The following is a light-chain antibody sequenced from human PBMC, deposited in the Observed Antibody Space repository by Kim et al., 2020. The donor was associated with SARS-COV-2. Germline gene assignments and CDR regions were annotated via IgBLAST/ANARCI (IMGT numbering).Light chain of an antibody. Sequence: GQRVTIACTGSSANIGAGYDLYWYQQCPGTAPKLLIYGNSYRPSGVPDRFSASKSGTSASLAITGLQAEDEATYYCQSYDNRLSVVFGGGTKVTVL. J-gene: IGLJ2*01. V-gene: IGLV1-40*01. CDR1: SANIGAGYD. CDR2: GNS. CDR3: QSYDNRLSVV.